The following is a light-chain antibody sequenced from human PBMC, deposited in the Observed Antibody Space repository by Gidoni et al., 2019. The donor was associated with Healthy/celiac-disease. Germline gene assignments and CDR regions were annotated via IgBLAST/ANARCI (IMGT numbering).Light chain of an antibody. V-gene: IGKV2-28*01. CDR1: QSLLHSNGYNY. CDR3: MQALQTPPWT. J-gene: IGKJ1*01. Sequence: DIVMTQSPLSLPVTPGEPASISCRSSQSLLHSNGYNYLDWYLQKPGQSPQLLIYLGCNRASGVPDRFSGSGSGTDFTLKINRVEAEDVGVYYCMQALQTPPWTFGQGTKVEIK. CDR2: LGC.